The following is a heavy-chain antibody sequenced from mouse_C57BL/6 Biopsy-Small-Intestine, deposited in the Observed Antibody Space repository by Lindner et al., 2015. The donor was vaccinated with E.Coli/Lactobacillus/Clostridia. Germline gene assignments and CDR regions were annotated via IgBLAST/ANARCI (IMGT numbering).Heavy chain of an antibody. CDR2: INPYYGST. CDR1: GYSFTGYN. Sequence: VQLQESGAELVKPGASVKISCKASGYSFTGYNMNWVKQSHGKSLEWIGNINPYYGSTSYNQKFKGKATSTVDKSSSTAYMQLNSLTSEDSAVYYCARRAYYYAMDYWGQGTSVTVSS. CDR3: ARRAYYYAMDY. D-gene: IGHD3-1*01. V-gene: IGHV1-39*01. J-gene: IGHJ4*01.